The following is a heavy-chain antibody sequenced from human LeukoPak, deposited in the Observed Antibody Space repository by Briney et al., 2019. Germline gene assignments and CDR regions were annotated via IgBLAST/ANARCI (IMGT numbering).Heavy chain of an antibody. CDR1: GFTFDDYA. V-gene: IGHV4-59*01. CDR2: IYYSGST. J-gene: IGHJ3*02. Sequence: LRLSCAASGFTFDDYAMHWVRQPPGKGLEWIRYIYYSGSTNYNPSLKSRVTISVDTSKNQFSLKLSSVTAADTAVYYCARDRMYDFCSGYSHDAFDIWGQGTMVTVSS. D-gene: IGHD3-3*01. CDR3: ARDRMYDFCSGYSHDAFDI.